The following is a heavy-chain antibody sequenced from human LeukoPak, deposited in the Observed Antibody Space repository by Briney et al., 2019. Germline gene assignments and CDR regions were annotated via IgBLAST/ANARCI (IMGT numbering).Heavy chain of an antibody. CDR2: ISGSGGST. CDR1: GFTFSGYA. CDR3: ARVSSQGQVVVGGFGY. J-gene: IGHJ4*02. Sequence: GGSLRLSCAASGFTFSGYAMSWVRQAPGKGLEWVSAISGSGGSTYHADSVKGRFTISRDNSKNTPYLQMNSLRAEDTAVYYCARVSSQGQVVVGGFGYWGQGTLVTVSS. V-gene: IGHV3-23*01. D-gene: IGHD3-22*01.